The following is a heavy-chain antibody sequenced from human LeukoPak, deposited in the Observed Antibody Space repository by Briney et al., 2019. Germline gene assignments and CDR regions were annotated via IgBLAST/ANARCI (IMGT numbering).Heavy chain of an antibody. CDR1: GFTFSNAW. V-gene: IGHV3-15*01. J-gene: IGHJ4*02. CDR3: TTTTSQGDGTYSYGYVPGWYNY. Sequence: NSGGSLRLSCAASGFTFSNAWMSWVRQAPGKGLEWVGRIKSKTDGGTTDYAAPVKGRFTISRDDSKNTLYLQMNSLKTEDTAVYYCTTTTSQGDGTYSYGYVPGWYNYWGQGTLVTVSS. D-gene: IGHD5-18*01. CDR2: IKSKTDGGTT.